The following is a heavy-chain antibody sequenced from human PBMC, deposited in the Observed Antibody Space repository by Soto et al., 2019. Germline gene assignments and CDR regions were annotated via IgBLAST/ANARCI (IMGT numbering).Heavy chain of an antibody. CDR1: GYTFTRYT. V-gene: IGHV1-3*01. Sequence: QVQLVQSGAEVKKPGASVKISCKASGYTFTRYTMNWVRQAPGQRLEWIGWINPDNGNTKSSQKFQDRVIITRDTTASTAYMDLSSLTSEDTAVYYCARGIATGQLDPWGQGTLVTVSS. D-gene: IGHD2-15*01. CDR2: INPDNGNT. CDR3: ARGIATGQLDP. J-gene: IGHJ5*02.